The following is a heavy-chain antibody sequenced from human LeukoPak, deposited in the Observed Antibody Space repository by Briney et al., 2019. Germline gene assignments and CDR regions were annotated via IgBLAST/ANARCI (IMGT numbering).Heavy chain of an antibody. D-gene: IGHD6-13*01. CDR3: AKEEGGIPEGYFDS. Sequence: PGRSLRLSCAASGFTFSSYGMHWVRQAPGKGLEWVGVIWYDGSNKYYADSVKGRFTISRDNSKNTLYLQMNSLRAEDTAVYYFAKEEGGIPEGYFDSWGKGTLVTASS. CDR1: GFTFSSYG. V-gene: IGHV3-33*06. CDR2: IWYDGSNK. J-gene: IGHJ4*02.